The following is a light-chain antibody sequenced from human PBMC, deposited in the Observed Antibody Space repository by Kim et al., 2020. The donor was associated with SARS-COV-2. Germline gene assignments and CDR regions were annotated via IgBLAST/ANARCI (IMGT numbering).Light chain of an antibody. CDR3: QQSYDTPPT. CDR1: QSISIF. CDR2: GAS. Sequence: GSVGDRVTITCRASQSISIFFNWYQQRPGEAPTLLIYGASRLQSGVPSRFSGSGSGTDFTLTISSLQPEDFATYYCQQSYDTPPTFGQGTKVDIK. V-gene: IGKV1-39*01. J-gene: IGKJ1*01.